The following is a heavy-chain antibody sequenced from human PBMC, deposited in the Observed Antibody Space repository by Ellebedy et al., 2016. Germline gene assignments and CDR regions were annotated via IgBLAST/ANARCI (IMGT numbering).Heavy chain of an antibody. CDR1: SGLY. Sequence: SGLYMSWIRQPPGKGLEWIGSIYYSGTTFYNPSLKSRLTLSLDTYMNQFSLRLTSVTAADTAVYYCARLVSWAEAGGYWGQGTLVTVSS. CDR3: ARLVSWAEAGGY. V-gene: IGHV4-39*01. J-gene: IGHJ4*02. D-gene: IGHD6-19*01. CDR2: IYYSGTT.